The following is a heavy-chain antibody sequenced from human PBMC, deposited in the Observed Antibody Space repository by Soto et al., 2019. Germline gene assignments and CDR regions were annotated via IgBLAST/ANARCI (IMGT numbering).Heavy chain of an antibody. D-gene: IGHD3-16*01. J-gene: IGHJ6*02. V-gene: IGHV3-11*01. CDR1: GFTFSDYY. Sequence: QVQLVESGGGLVKPGGSLRLSCTPSGFTFSDYYMSWIRQAPGKGLEWVPYISSSSGDIYYADSVKGRFTISRDNAQNSLYLQMNRLRAEDTAVYYCARVGQDYYYGMDVWGQGTTVTVSS. CDR2: ISSSSGDI. CDR3: ARVGQDYYYGMDV.